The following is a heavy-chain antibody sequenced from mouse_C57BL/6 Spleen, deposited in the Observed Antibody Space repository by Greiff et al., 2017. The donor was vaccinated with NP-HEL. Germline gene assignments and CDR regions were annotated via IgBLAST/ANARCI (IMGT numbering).Heavy chain of an antibody. CDR1: GYTFTDYY. J-gene: IGHJ2*01. Sequence: QVQLQQSGAELVRPGASVKLSCKASGYTFTDYYINWVKQRPGQGLEWIARIYPGSGNTYYNEKFKGKATLTAEKSSSTAYMQLSSLTSEDSAVYFCARSTEDFDYWGQGTTLTVSS. CDR2: IYPGSGNT. CDR3: ARSTEDFDY. V-gene: IGHV1-76*01.